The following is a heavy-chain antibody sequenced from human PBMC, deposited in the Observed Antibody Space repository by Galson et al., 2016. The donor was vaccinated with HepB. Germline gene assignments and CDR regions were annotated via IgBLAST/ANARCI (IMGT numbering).Heavy chain of an antibody. D-gene: IGHD2-8*01. CDR2: TFYRSTWEN. CDR1: GDSVYNNGAA. CDR3: ARAVMLCRGMDV. J-gene: IGHJ6*02. V-gene: IGHV6-1*01. Sequence: CAISGDSVYNNGAAWVWIRQSPSRGLEWLGRTFYRSTWENHYAGSVKNRITISPDTSRNQFSLHLNSVTPEDTAVYYCARAVMLCRGMDVWGQGTTVPVSS.